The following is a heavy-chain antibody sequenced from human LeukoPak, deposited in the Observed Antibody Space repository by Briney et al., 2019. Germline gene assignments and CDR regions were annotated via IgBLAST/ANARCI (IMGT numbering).Heavy chain of an antibody. CDR2: ISPGDSGT. J-gene: IGHJ4*02. Sequence: GESLQISFKASGYSFTSYWIGWVRPLPGKGLEWMGIISPGDSGTKYSPSFQGQVTISVDRSSSTAFLQWSSLEAADTAMYYCARHPVTISSGAVFDFWGQGTLITVSS. CDR1: GYSFTSYW. V-gene: IGHV5-51*01. CDR3: ARHPVTISSGAVFDF. D-gene: IGHD3-3*01.